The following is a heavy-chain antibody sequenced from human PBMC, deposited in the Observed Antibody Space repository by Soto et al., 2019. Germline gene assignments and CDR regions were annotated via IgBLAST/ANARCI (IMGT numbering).Heavy chain of an antibody. J-gene: IGHJ2*01. CDR3: ARSITIFGVVVSYSYFDL. CDR2: IYHSGSS. CDR1: GGSISSGGYS. Sequence: QLQLQASGSGLVKASQTLSLTCAVSGGSISSGGYSCSWIRQPPGKGLEWLGYIYHSGSSYYNPSFKSRVTLSVDRSKNHFSLRLYSVTAGDTAVYYCARSITIFGVVVSYSYFDLWGRGTLVTVSS. V-gene: IGHV4-30-2*01. D-gene: IGHD3-3*01.